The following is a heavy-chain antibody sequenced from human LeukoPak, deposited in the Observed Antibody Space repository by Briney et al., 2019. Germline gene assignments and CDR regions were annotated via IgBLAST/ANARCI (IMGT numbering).Heavy chain of an antibody. CDR2: LSGSGGST. J-gene: IGHJ4*02. V-gene: IGHV3-23*01. D-gene: IGHD2/OR15-2a*01. CDR1: GFTFSSYA. CDR3: AKVKSFSPQYYVDY. Sequence: GGSLRLFCAASGFTFSSYALSWVRQAPGKGLEWVSALSGSGGSTYYADSVKGRFTISRDNSKNTLYLQMHSLRAEDTAVYYCAKVKSFSPQYYVDYWGQGTLVTVSS.